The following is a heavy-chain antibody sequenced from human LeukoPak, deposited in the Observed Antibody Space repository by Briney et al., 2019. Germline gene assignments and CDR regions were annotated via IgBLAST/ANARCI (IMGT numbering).Heavy chain of an antibody. V-gene: IGHV3-30-3*01. D-gene: IGHD3-9*01. CDR1: GFTFSSYA. J-gene: IGHJ4*02. Sequence: GGSLRLSCAASGFTFSSYAMHWVRQAPGKGLEWVVVISYDGSNKYYADSVKGRFTISRDNSKNTLYLQMNSLRAEDTAVYYCARATDIGYWGQGTLVTVSS. CDR3: ARATDIGY. CDR2: ISYDGSNK.